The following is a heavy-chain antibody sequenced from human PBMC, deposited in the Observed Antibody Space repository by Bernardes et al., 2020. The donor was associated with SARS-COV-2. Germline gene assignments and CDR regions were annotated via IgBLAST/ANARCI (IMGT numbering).Heavy chain of an antibody. CDR2: ISVPNGNK. D-gene: IGHD6-13*01. J-gene: IGHJ6*02. CDR1: GYTFTRNG. CDR3: ARGFYSSSSMDV. Sequence: ASVKVSCKASGYTFTRNGISWVRQAPGQGPERMGWISVPNGNKRFAQNPQDRLTMTTDTSTSTAYLELRSLRSGDTAVYYCARGFYSSSSMDVWGQGTTVIVSS. V-gene: IGHV1-18*01.